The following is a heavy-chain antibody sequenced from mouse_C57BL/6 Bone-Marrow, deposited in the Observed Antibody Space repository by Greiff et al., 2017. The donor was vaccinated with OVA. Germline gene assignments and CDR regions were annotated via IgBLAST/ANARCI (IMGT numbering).Heavy chain of an antibody. Sequence: QVQLQQPGAELVKPGASVKMSCKASGYTFTSSWITWVKQRPGQVLAWIGDIYPGSGSTNYNEKFKSKATLTVDTSSSTAYMQLSSLTSEDSAVYYCARSYDYGSWFAYWGQGTLVTVSA. CDR3: ARSYDYGSWFAY. CDR1: GYTFTSSW. D-gene: IGHD2-4*01. J-gene: IGHJ3*01. V-gene: IGHV1-55*01. CDR2: IYPGSGST.